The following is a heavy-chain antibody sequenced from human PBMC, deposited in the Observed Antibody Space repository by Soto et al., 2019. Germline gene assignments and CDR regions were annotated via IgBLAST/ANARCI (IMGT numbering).Heavy chain of an antibody. V-gene: IGHV3-23*01. CDR2: ISGSGGST. J-gene: IGHJ4*02. CDR1: GFTFSGYA. Sequence: GGSLRLSCAASGFTFSGYARSWVRQAPGKGLEWVSAISGSGGSTYYADSVKGRFTISRDNSKNTLYLQMNSLRAEDTAVYYCAKDVLTLIVVNIGYFDYWGQGTLVTVS. D-gene: IGHD3-22*01. CDR3: AKDVLTLIVVNIGYFDY.